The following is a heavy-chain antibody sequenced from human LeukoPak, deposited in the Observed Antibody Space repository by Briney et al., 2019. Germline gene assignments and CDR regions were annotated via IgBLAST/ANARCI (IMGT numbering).Heavy chain of an antibody. CDR3: ARDIVAAGGRYFDH. V-gene: IGHV3-33*08. CDR1: GFTFSDYG. J-gene: IGHJ4*02. CDR2: IWYDGSNK. Sequence: GGSLRLSCVASGFTFSDYGMHWVRQTPGRGLEWVAAIWYDGSNKYYADSVEGRFTISRDNSKNTLYLQMNSLRGEDMALYYCARDIVAAGGRYFDHWGQGTLVTVSS. D-gene: IGHD6-13*01.